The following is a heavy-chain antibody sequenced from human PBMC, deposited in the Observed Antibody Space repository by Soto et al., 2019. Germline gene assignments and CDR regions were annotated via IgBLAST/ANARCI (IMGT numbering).Heavy chain of an antibody. J-gene: IGHJ6*02. CDR1: GGSFSGYY. Sequence: QVQLQQWGAGLLKPSETLSLTCAVYGGSFSGYYWSWIRQPPGKGLEWIGEINHSGSTNYNPSLKSRVTISVDTSKNQFSLKLSSVTAADTAVYYCARGSLGIAPAGSYTYYYYGMDVWGHGTTVTVSS. CDR2: INHSGST. D-gene: IGHD6-13*01. V-gene: IGHV4-34*01. CDR3: ARGSLGIAPAGSYTYYYYGMDV.